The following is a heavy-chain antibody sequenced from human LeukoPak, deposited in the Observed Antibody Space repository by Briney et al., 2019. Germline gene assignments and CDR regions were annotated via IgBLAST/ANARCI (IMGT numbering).Heavy chain of an antibody. CDR3: ARAYRYDFWSGYYTPLYMDV. Sequence: GGSLSLSCAASGFTFSSYSMNWVRQAPGKGLEWVSSISSSSYIYYADSVKGRFTISRDNAKNSLYLQMNSLRAEDTAVYYCARAYRYDFWSGYYTPLYMDVWGKGTTVTVSS. CDR1: GFTFSSYS. CDR2: ISSSSYI. V-gene: IGHV3-21*01. D-gene: IGHD3-3*01. J-gene: IGHJ6*03.